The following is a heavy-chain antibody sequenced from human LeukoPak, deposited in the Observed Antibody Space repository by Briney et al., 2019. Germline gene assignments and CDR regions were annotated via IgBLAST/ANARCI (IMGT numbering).Heavy chain of an antibody. Sequence: GASVKVSCKASGYTFTGYYMHWVRQAPGQGLEWMGWINPNSGGTNYAQKFQGRVTMTRDTSISTAYMELSRLRSDDTAVYYCARDLITMVRGVIIREYYFDYWGQGTLVTVSS. CDR1: GYTFTGYY. D-gene: IGHD3-10*01. CDR3: ARDLITMVRGVIIREYYFDY. V-gene: IGHV1-2*02. CDR2: INPNSGGT. J-gene: IGHJ4*02.